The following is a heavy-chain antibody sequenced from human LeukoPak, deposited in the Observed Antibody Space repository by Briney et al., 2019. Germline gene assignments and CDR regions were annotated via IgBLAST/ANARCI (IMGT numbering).Heavy chain of an antibody. J-gene: IGHJ3*02. CDR1: GFTFSSYD. CDR2: IGTAGDT. Sequence: PGGSLRLSCAASGFTFSSYDMHRVRQATGKGLEWVSAIGTAGDTYYPGSVKGRFTISRENAKNSLYLQMNSLRAGDTAVYYCARGLHYYDSSGYYPNDAFDIWGQGTMVTVSS. CDR3: ARGLHYYDSSGYYPNDAFDI. D-gene: IGHD3-22*01. V-gene: IGHV3-13*01.